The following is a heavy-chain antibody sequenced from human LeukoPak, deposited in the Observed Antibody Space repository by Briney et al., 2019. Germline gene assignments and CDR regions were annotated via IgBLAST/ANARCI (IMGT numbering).Heavy chain of an antibody. Sequence: SETLSLTCTVSGGSSSSGGYYWSWIRQPPGKGLEWIGYIYHSGSTYYNPSLKSRVTISVDRSKNQFSLKLSSVTAADTAVYYCARDLLGSYRFGEFPLDYWGQGTLVTVSS. V-gene: IGHV4-30-2*01. J-gene: IGHJ4*02. CDR2: IYHSGST. CDR1: GGSSSSGGYY. D-gene: IGHD3-10*01. CDR3: ARDLLGSYRFGEFPLDY.